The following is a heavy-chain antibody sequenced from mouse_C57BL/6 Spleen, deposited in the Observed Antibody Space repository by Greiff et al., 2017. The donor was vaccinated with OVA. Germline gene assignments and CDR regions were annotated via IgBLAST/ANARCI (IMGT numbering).Heavy chain of an antibody. J-gene: IGHJ3*01. Sequence: VQLQQPGAELVRPGSSVKLSCKASGYTFTSYWMHWVKQRPIQGLEWIGNIDPSDSETHYNQKFKDKATLTVDKSSSTAYMQLSSLTSEDSAVYYCARFEGDSNYWFAYWGQGTLVTVSA. CDR2: IDPSDSET. V-gene: IGHV1-52*01. D-gene: IGHD2-5*01. CDR1: GYTFTSYW. CDR3: ARFEGDSNYWFAY.